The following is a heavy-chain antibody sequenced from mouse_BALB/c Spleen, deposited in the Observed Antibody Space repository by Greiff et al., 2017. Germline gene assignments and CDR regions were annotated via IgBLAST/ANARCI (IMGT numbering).Heavy chain of an antibody. Sequence: VQLQQSGAELVRPGASVKLSCKASGYTFTSYWINWVKQRPGQGLEWIGNIYPSDSYTNYNQKFKDKATLTVDKSSSTAYMQLSSPTSEDSAVYYCTREGITTVGYFDYWGQGTTLTVSS. D-gene: IGHD1-1*01. CDR1: GYTFTSYW. CDR2: IYPSDSYT. CDR3: TREGITTVGYFDY. J-gene: IGHJ2*01. V-gene: IGHV1-69*02.